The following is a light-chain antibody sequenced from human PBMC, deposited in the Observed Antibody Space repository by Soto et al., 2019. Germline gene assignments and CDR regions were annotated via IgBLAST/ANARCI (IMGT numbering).Light chain of an antibody. CDR3: AAWDDSLGEV. J-gene: IGLJ1*01. V-gene: IGLV1-47*01. CDR2: KNN. CDR1: SSNIGNND. Sequence: QSVLTQPPSASGTPGQRVTISCSGSSSNIGNNDVYWYQQFPGTAPKLVVYKNNQRPSGVPDRFSGSKSGTAASLASSGLRSEDEADYYCAAWDDSLGEVFGTGTKLTVL.